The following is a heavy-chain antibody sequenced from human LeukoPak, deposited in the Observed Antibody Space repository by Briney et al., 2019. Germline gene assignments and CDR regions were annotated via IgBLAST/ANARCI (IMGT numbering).Heavy chain of an antibody. CDR3: ARALATARLVDY. Sequence: GASVKVPCKASGYTFTGYYMHWVRQAPGQGLAWMGWINPNSGGTNYAQKFQGRVTMTRDTSISTAYMELSRLRSDDTAVYYCARALATARLVDYWGQGTLVTVSS. CDR1: GYTFTGYY. J-gene: IGHJ4*02. V-gene: IGHV1-2*02. D-gene: IGHD5-18*01. CDR2: INPNSGGT.